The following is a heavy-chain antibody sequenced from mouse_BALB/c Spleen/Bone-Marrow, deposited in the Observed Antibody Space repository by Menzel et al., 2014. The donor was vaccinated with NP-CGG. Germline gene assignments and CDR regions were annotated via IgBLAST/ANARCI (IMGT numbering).Heavy chain of an antibody. Sequence: VQLVESGAELVKPGASVKLSCRASGYTFTSYWMHWVKQRPGRGLEWIGEINPSNGRTNYNEKFKGKATLTVDTSSSTAYVDLSSLTSEDSAVYYCARHHRYAYYFDYWGQGTTLTVSS. CDR3: ARHHRYAYYFDY. V-gene: IGHV1S81*02. J-gene: IGHJ2*01. D-gene: IGHD2-14*01. CDR1: GYTFTSYW. CDR2: INPSNGRT.